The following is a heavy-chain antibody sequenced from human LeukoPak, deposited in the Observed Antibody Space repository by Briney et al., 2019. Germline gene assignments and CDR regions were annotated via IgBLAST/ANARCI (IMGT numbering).Heavy chain of an antibody. J-gene: IGHJ3*02. CDR3: ARDRTYYYDSSGYRAFDI. CDR1: RFTFSSYG. V-gene: IGHV3-30*02. CDR2: IQYDGSNA. D-gene: IGHD3-22*01. Sequence: GGSLRLSCAASRFTFSSYGMHWVRQAPGKGLEWVAYIQYDGSNAQYADSVKGRFSISRDSSKNILYLQMNSLRAEDTAVYYCARDRTYYYDSSGYRAFDIWGQGTMVTVSS.